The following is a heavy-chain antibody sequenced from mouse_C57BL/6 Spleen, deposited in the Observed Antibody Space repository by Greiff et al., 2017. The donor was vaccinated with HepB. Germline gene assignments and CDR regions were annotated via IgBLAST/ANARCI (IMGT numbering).Heavy chain of an antibody. Sequence: QVQLQQPGAELVRPGSSVKLSCKASGYTFTSYWMHWVKQRPIQGLEWIGNIDPSDSETHYNQKFKDKATLTVDKSSSTAYMQLSSLTSEDSAVYYCARSDYYGPGYFDVWGTGTTVTVSS. J-gene: IGHJ1*03. CDR3: ARSDYYGPGYFDV. V-gene: IGHV1-52*01. CDR2: IDPSDSET. D-gene: IGHD1-1*01. CDR1: GYTFTSYW.